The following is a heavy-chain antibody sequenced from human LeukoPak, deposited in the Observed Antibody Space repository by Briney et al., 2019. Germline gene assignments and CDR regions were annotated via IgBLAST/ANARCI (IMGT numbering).Heavy chain of an antibody. CDR1: GYTFTGYY. CDR3: ARVDDYGDYYYFDY. CDR2: INPNSGGT. D-gene: IGHD4-17*01. V-gene: IGHV1-2*02. Sequence: ASVKVSCKASGYTFTGYYMHWVRQAPGRGLEWMGWINPNSGGTNYAQKFQGRVTMTRDTAISTAYMELSRLRSDDTAVYYCARVDDYGDYYYFDYWGQGTLVTVSS. J-gene: IGHJ4*02.